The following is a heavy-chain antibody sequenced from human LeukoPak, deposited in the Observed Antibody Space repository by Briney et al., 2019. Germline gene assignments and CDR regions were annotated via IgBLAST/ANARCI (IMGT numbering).Heavy chain of an antibody. J-gene: IGHJ4*02. CDR1: GASISSMSYY. Sequence: PSETLSLPCTVSGASISSMSYYWGWIRQPPGKGLEWLGCSHYSARTYYNTSLKRQVTISVDTSNNQFSLKLSSVTPADTAVYYCARLRTYGGIPVDYGGQGTLVTVSS. D-gene: IGHD4-23*01. CDR3: ARLRTYGGIPVDY. V-gene: IGHV4-39*01. CDR2: SHYSART.